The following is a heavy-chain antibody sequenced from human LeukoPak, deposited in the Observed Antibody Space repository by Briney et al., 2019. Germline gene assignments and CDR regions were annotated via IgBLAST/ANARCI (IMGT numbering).Heavy chain of an antibody. Sequence: GGSLRLSCAASGFTVSTNYMSWVRQAPGKGLEWVSVIHSGGSTYYADSVKGRFTISSDNSKNTLYLQMNSLRAEDTAVYYCTKEKGGYISSWYIDYWGQGTLVTVSS. J-gene: IGHJ4*02. CDR2: IHSGGST. CDR3: TKEKGGYISSWYIDY. CDR1: GFTVSTNY. V-gene: IGHV3-53*01. D-gene: IGHD6-13*01.